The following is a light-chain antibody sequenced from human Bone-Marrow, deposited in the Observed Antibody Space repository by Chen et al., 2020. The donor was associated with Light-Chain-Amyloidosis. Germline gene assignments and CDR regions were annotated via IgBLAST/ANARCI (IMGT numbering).Light chain of an antibody. CDR3: SSYTITNTLV. Sequence: QSTLTQPASVSGSPGQSITISCTGTSSDVGGDNHVSWYQQHSDKAPKLMIYEVTNRPSWVPDRFSGSTSDNTASLTISGLQTEGEAEYFCSSYTITNTLVYGSGTRVTVL. CDR2: EVT. J-gene: IGLJ1*01. CDR1: SSDVGGDNH. V-gene: IGLV2-14*01.